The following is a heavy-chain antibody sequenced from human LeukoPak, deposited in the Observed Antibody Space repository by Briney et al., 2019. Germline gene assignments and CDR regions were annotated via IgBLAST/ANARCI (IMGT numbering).Heavy chain of an antibody. CDR2: IYHSRST. Sequence: SETLSLTCTVSSGFISNYYWSWIRQPPGKGLEWIGSIYHSRSTYYNPSLKSRVTISVDTSKNQFSLKLSSVTAADTAVYYCARHWGVTTRPLDYWGQGTLVTVSS. CDR1: SGFISNYY. V-gene: IGHV4-59*08. D-gene: IGHD1-26*01. CDR3: ARHWGVTTRPLDY. J-gene: IGHJ4*02.